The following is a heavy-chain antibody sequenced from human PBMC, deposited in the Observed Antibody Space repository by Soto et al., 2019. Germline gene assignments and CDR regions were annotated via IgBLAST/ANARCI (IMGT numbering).Heavy chain of an antibody. V-gene: IGHV3-9*01. CDR3: AKAPYYRDSSGLGYFER. D-gene: IGHD3-22*01. Sequence: PGGSLRLSCAASGFTFDDYAMHWVRQGPGKGLEWVSGISWNSGNIDYADSVKGRFTISRDNAKNSLYLQMNSLRADDTALYYCAKAPYYRDSSGLGYFERWGQGTPVTVSS. CDR1: GFTFDDYA. J-gene: IGHJ4*02. CDR2: ISWNSGNI.